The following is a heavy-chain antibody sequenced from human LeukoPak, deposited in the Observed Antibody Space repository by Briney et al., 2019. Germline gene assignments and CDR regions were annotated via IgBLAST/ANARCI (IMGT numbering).Heavy chain of an antibody. CDR3: ATELGYCSSTTCSHYPDFDY. V-gene: IGHV1-8*01. J-gene: IGHJ4*02. CDR2: MNPVSGNA. D-gene: IGHD2-2*01. Sequence: EASVKVSCKASGYTFTNFDISWVRQAPGQGLEWMGWMNPVSGNAGSAQKFQGRVTLTRDTSISTAYMELSSLRSDDTAVYYCATELGYCSSTTCSHYPDFDYWGQGTLVTVSS. CDR1: GYTFTNFD.